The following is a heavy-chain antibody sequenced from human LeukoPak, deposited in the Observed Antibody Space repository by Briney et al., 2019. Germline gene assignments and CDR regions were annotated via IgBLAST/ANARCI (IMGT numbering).Heavy chain of an antibody. J-gene: IGHJ4*02. CDR3: ARIFIRNGYSSYFDC. CDR1: GFSISSGHY. D-gene: IGHD5-18*01. Sequence: PSETLSLTCTVSGFSISSGHYWGWVRQPPGAGLEWIGSVYQSGTTYYNPSLKSRVTTSVDMSKNQFSLRLRPVTAADTAVYYCARIFIRNGYSSYFDCWGQGTLVTVSS. CDR2: VYQSGTT. V-gene: IGHV4-38-2*02.